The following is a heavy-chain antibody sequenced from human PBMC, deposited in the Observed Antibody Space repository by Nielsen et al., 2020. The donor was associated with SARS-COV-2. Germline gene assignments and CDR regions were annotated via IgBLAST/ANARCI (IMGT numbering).Heavy chain of an antibody. D-gene: IGHD2-2*01. Sequence: VRQAPGKGLEWVAVIWYDGSNKYYADSVKGRFTISRDNSKNTLSLQMNSLRPDDTAVYYCAKDPGYCTSTSCYAKYYFDYWGQGTLVTVSS. CDR2: IWYDGSNK. J-gene: IGHJ4*02. CDR3: AKDPGYCTSTSCYAKYYFDY. V-gene: IGHV3-33*06.